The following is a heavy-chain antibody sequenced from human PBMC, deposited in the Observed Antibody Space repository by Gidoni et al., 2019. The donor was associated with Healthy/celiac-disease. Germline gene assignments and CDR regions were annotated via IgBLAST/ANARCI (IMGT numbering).Heavy chain of an antibody. V-gene: IGHV4-59*01. CDR3: ARGQQLAPFDY. J-gene: IGHJ4*02. Sequence: QVQLQESGPGLVKPSETLSLTCTVSGGSISSYYWSWIRQPPGKGLAWIGYIYYSGSTKYNPSLKSRVTISVDTSKNQFSLKLSSVTAADTAVYYCARGQQLAPFDYWGQGTLVTVSS. D-gene: IGHD6-13*01. CDR2: IYYSGST. CDR1: GGSISSYY.